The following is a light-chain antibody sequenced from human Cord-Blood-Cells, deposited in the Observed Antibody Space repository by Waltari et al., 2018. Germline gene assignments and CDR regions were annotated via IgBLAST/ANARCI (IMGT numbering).Light chain of an antibody. Sequence: QSALTQPASVSGSPGQSITISCTGTSRDVGGYNIVSWYQQHPGKAPKLIIYDVSNRPSGVSNRFSGSKSGNTASLTISGLQAEDEADYYCSSYTSSSTLVFGGGTKLTVL. CDR1: SRDVGGYNI. V-gene: IGLV2-14*01. CDR3: SSYTSSSTLV. J-gene: IGLJ3*02. CDR2: DVS.